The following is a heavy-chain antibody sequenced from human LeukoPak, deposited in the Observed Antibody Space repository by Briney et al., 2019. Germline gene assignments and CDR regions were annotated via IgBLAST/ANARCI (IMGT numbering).Heavy chain of an antibody. CDR3: AKVYYAFDV. D-gene: IGHD3-3*01. V-gene: IGHV4-38-2*02. J-gene: IGHJ3*01. CDR2: IYHSGST. CDR1: GYSISSGYY. Sequence: SETLSLTCTVSGYSISSGYYWGWIRQPPGKGLEWIGSIYHSGSTYYNPSLKSRVTISVDTSKNQFSLKLSSVTAADTAVYYCAKVYYAFDVWGQGTMVTVSS.